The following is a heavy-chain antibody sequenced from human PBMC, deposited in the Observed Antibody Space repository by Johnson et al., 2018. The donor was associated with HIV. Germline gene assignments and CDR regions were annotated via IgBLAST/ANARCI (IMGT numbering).Heavy chain of an antibody. CDR3: AKDIRDFWSGWNDAFDI. J-gene: IGHJ3*02. D-gene: IGHD3-3*01. CDR1: GFSFDDYA. CDR2: ISWNSGSK. V-gene: IGHV3-9*01. Sequence: EVQLVESGGGLVQPGRSLRLSCAASGFSFDDYAMHWVRQAPGKGLEWVSGISWNSGSKGYADSVKGRFTISRDNAKNSLYLQMNSLRAEDTALYYCAKDIRDFWSGWNDAFDIWGQGTMVTVSS.